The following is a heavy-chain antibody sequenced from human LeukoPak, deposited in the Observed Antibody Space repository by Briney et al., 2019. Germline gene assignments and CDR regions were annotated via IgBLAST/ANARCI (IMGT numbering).Heavy chain of an antibody. V-gene: IGHV4-61*02. Sequence: SETLSLTCTVSGGSIRSGTYYWSWIRQPAEKGLEWIGRMYTSGSINYNPSLKSRITISVDTSKNQFSLKLSSVTAADTAIYYCARAESRVSGHPYYFDYWGQGTLVTVSS. D-gene: IGHD2-15*01. CDR2: MYTSGSI. CDR1: GGSIRSGTYY. J-gene: IGHJ4*02. CDR3: ARAESRVSGHPYYFDY.